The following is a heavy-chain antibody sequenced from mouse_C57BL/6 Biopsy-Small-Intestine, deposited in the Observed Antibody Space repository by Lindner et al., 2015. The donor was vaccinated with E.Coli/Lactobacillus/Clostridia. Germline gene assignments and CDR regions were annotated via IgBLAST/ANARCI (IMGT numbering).Heavy chain of an antibody. J-gene: IGHJ1*01. CDR2: IYPGDGDT. CDR1: GYEFSNSW. Sequence: VQLQESGPELVKPGASVKISCKASGYEFSNSWINWVKQRPGKGLEWIGRIYPGDGDTNYNGKFKGKATLTADKSSGTAYMQVSSLTSEDSAIYFCAGYSNSWYFDVWGAGTTVTVSS. D-gene: IGHD2-5*01. CDR3: AGYSNSWYFDV. V-gene: IGHV1-82*01.